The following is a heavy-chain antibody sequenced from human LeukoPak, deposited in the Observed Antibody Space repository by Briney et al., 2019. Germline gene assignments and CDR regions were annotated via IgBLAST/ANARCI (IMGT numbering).Heavy chain of an antibody. V-gene: IGHV3-15*01. CDR1: GYTFSNAW. D-gene: IGHD5-12*01. J-gene: IGHJ4*02. CDR2: IKVAPDGGTT. CDR3: ATGGYSGYAD. Sequence: GGSLRLSCAASGYTFSNAWLSWVRQAPAKGLEGGGRIKVAPDGGTTVYSAPAKGRFTISRDDSKNTLYLKMNSLKAEDTAVYYCATGGYSGYADWGQGTLVTVSS.